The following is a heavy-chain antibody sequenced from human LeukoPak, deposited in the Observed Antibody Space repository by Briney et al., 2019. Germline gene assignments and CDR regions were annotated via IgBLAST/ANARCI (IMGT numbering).Heavy chain of an antibody. CDR3: ARPNLKYYFDY. D-gene: IGHD1-14*01. J-gene: IGHJ4*02. V-gene: IGHV4-31*02. CDR1: GGSISSGAYY. CDR2: IYYSGST. Sequence: SQTLSLTCTVSGGSISSGAYYWSWIRQHPGKGLEWIGYIYYSGSTYYNPSLKSRVTISVDTSKNQFSLKLSPVTAADTAVYYCARPNLKYYFDYWGQGTLVTVSS.